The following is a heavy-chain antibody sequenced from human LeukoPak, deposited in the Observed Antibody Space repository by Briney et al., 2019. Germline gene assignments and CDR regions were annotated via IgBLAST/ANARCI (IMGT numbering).Heavy chain of an antibody. CDR1: GGAISSYH. J-gene: IGHJ6*03. CDR2: IYTSGST. Sequence: SETLSLTCTVSGGAISSYHWSWIRQPAGKGLEWIGRIYTSGSTNYNPSLKSRVTMSVDTSKNQFSLKLSSVTAADTAVYYCATQGLGRWNSYYYMDVWGKGTTVTVSS. CDR3: ATQGLGRWNSYYYMDV. D-gene: IGHD3-10*01. V-gene: IGHV4-4*07.